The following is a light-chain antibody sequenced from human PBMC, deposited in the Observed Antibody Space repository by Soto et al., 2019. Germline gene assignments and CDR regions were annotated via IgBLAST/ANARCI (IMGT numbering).Light chain of an antibody. J-gene: IGKJ2*01. CDR2: DAS. Sequence: EIVLTQSPATLSLSPGERATLSCRASQIVNTYLAWYQQKPGQAPRLLIYDASSRATGIPARFTGSGSGTDFTLTISSLEPEDFAVYYCQQRSSWPPYTFGQGTKVDIK. CDR1: QIVNTY. V-gene: IGKV3-11*01. CDR3: QQRSSWPPYT.